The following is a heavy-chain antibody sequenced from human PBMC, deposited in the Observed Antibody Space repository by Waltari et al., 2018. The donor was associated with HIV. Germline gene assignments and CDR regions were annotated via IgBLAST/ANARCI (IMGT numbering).Heavy chain of an antibody. CDR3: ASPDTTMVHGHYYFYHMDV. J-gene: IGHJ6*02. D-gene: IGHD5-18*01. V-gene: IGHV3-66*01. CDR1: GFTVGSHY. Sequence: EVQLVESGGGLVQPGGSLRLSCAASGFTVGSHYMSWVRQAPGKGLEWVSLIYTGGSTYYADSVKGRFTISRDNSKNTLYLQMNSLRAEDTAVYYCASPDTTMVHGHYYFYHMDVWGQGTTVTVSS. CDR2: IYTGGST.